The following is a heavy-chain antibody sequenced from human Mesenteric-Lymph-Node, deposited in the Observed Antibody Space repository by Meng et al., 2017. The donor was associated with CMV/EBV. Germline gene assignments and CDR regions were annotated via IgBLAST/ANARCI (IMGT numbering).Heavy chain of an antibody. CDR1: GGSFSGYY. J-gene: IGHJ4*02. CDR2: INHSGST. CDR3: ARGSSYDILTGYFDY. V-gene: IGHV4-34*01. Sequence: QGQFVQWVAGLLKPSETLSVTCAVYGGSFSGYYWNWIRQSPEKGLEWIGEINHSGSTTYNPSFTSRIIISVDTSTNQISLNMSSVTAADTAVYYCARGSSYDILTGYFDYWGQGALVTVSS. D-gene: IGHD3-9*01.